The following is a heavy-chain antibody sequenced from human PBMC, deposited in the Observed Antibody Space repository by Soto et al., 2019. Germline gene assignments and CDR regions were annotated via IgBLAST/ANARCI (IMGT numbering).Heavy chain of an antibody. CDR2: IHPGDSDT. V-gene: IGHV5-51*01. CDR3: VRIAVVTYAYGYYDL. J-gene: IGHJ2*01. Sequence: PGEALKVSCKGSGYSFSSYWIGWLRQMPGKGLEWMGIIHPGDSDTRYSPSFQGQVTISVDKSISTAYLQWSSLKASDTAMYYFVRIAVVTYAYGYYDLWSRGTWVTVSP. CDR1: GYSFSSYW. D-gene: IGHD2-21*02.